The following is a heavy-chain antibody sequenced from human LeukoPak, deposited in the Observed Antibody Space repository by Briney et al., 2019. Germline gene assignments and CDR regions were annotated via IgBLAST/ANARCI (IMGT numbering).Heavy chain of an antibody. CDR3: ARDRVGATDN. Sequence: SETLSLTCAVYGGSFSGYYWSWIRQPPGKGLEWIGEINHSGSTNYNPSLKSRVTISVDTSKNQFSLKLSSVTAADTAVYYCARDRVGATDNWGQGTLVTVSS. D-gene: IGHD1-26*01. V-gene: IGHV4-34*01. CDR1: GGSFSGYY. J-gene: IGHJ4*02. CDR2: INHSGST.